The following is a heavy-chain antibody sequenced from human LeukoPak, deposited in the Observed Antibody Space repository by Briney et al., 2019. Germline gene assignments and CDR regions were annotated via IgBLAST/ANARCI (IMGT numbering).Heavy chain of an antibody. J-gene: IGHJ5*02. D-gene: IGHD3-10*01. CDR3: ARGKASSPTGNWFDP. Sequence: ASVKVSCKASGYTFTSYDINWVRQATGQGLEWMGWMNPNSGNTGYAQKFQGRVTMTRNTAISTAYMELSSLRSEDTAVYYCARGKASSPTGNWFDPWGQGTLVTVSS. CDR2: MNPNSGNT. CDR1: GYTFTSYD. V-gene: IGHV1-8*01.